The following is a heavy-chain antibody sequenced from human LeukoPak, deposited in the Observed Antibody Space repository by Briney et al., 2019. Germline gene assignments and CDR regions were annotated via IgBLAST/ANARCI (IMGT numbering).Heavy chain of an antibody. CDR3: RRDYSNFLERGLDP. CDR2: ISYDGSNK. J-gene: IGHJ5*02. Sequence: GGSLRLSCAASGFTFSSYAMHWVRQAPGKGLEWVAVISYDGSNKYYADSVKGRFTISRDNSKNTLYLQMNSLRAEDTAVYYCRRDYSNFLERGLDPWGQGTLVTVSS. D-gene: IGHD4-11*01. CDR1: GFTFSSYA. V-gene: IGHV3-30*01.